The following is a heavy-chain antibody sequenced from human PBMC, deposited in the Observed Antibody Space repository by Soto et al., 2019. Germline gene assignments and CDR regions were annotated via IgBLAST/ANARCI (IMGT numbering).Heavy chain of an antibody. CDR3: ASLGRIFGVVTPGSYYMDV. Sequence: SSETLSLTCTVSGGSISSYYWSWIRQPPGKGPEWIGYIYYSGSTNYNPSLKSRVTISVDTSKNQFSLKLSSVTAADTAVYYCASLGRIFGVVTPGSYYMDVWGKGTTVTVSS. CDR1: GGSISSYY. CDR2: IYYSGST. V-gene: IGHV4-59*01. J-gene: IGHJ6*03. D-gene: IGHD3-3*01.